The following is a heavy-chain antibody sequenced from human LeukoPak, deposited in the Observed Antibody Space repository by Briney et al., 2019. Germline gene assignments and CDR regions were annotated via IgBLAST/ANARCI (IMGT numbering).Heavy chain of an antibody. J-gene: IGHJ4*02. CDR1: GFTFSSYS. V-gene: IGHV3-21*01. CDR3: ARGSPIAAAGTEVPFDY. CDR2: ISSSSSYI. Sequence: GGSLRLSCAASGFTFSSYSMNWVRQAPGKGLEWVSSISSSSSYIYYADSVKGRFTISRDNAKNSLYLQMNSLRAEDTAVYYCARGSPIAAAGTEVPFDYWGQGTLVTVSS. D-gene: IGHD6-13*01.